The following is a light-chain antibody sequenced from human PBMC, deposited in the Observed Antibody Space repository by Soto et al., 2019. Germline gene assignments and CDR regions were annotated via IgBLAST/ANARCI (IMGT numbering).Light chain of an antibody. J-gene: IGLJ2*01. V-gene: IGLV2-14*01. CDR2: DVS. CDR3: SSDTSSSTHFV. Sequence: QSALTQPASVSGSPGQSISISFTGTSSDVGGYNYVSSYQQHPGKAPKLMIYDVSNRPSGVSNRFSGSKSDNKASLTISGLQAEDEADYYCSSDTSSSTHFVFCVGTK. CDR1: SSDVGGYNY.